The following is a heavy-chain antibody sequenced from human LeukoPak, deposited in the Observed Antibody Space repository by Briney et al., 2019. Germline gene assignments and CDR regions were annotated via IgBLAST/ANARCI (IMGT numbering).Heavy chain of an antibody. CDR3: AREGYGLDP. CDR1: GFTFSSYG. J-gene: IGHJ5*02. V-gene: IGHV3-33*01. CDR2: IWYDGSNK. D-gene: IGHD4-17*01. Sequence: GGSLRLSCAASGFTFSSYGMHWVRQAPGKGLEWVAVIWYDGSNKYYADSVKGRFTISRDNSKSTLYLQMNSLRAEDTAVYYCAREGYGLDPWGQGTLVTVPS.